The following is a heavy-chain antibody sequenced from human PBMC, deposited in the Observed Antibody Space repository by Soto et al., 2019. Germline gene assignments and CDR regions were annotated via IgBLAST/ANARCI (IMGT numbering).Heavy chain of an antibody. V-gene: IGHV3-30*03. J-gene: IGHJ4*02. CDR3: VSAHTAPALFRFDY. Sequence: GGSLRLSCAASGFNVSSNGMFWVRQAPGEGLEWVAIISYDGSHKYYGDSVKGRFTISRDSSRNTLFLQMNSLRPEDTAVYYSVSAHTAPALFRFDYWGQGTLVTVSS. D-gene: IGHD2-2*01. CDR2: ISYDGSHK. CDR1: GFNVSSNG.